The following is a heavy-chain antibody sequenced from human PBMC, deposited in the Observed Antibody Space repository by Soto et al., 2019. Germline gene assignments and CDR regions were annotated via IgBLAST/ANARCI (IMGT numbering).Heavy chain of an antibody. Sequence: HVQLQESGPRRVRPSETLSLTCNVSGDPINSGGFYWSWVRQPPGNGLEWIANIHYSGATYYNLSLRRRVTISMDTSENQFSLRLTSATAAETAVYYCGRYYDFWSYGMDVWGQGITVTVSS. CDR2: IHYSGAT. CDR1: GDPINSGGFY. CDR3: GRYYDFWSYGMDV. J-gene: IGHJ6*02. V-gene: IGHV4-31*03. D-gene: IGHD3-3*01.